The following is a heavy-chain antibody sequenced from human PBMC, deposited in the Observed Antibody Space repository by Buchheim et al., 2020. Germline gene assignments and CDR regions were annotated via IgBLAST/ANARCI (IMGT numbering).Heavy chain of an antibody. CDR2: IYYSGST. J-gene: IGHJ6*02. CDR3: ARDIGSGSYWGTYYYYYGMDV. V-gene: IGHV4-30-4*01. CDR1: GGSISSGDYY. D-gene: IGHD3-10*01. Sequence: QVQLQESGPGLVKPSQTLSLTCTVSGGSISSGDYYWSWIRQPPGKGLEWIGYIYYSGSTYHNPSLKSRVTISVDTSKNQFSLKLSSVTAADTAVYYCARDIGSGSYWGTYYYYYGMDVWGQGTT.